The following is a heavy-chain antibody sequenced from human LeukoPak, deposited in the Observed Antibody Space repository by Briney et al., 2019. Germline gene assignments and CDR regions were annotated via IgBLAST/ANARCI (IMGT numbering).Heavy chain of an antibody. CDR3: ATSGPNDAFDI. D-gene: IGHD7-27*01. CDR2: ISYDGSNK. Sequence: PGGSLRLSCAASGFTFSSYGMHWVRQAPGKRLEWVAVISYDGSNKYYADSVKGRFTISRDNSKNTLYLQMNSLRAEDTAVYYCATSGPNDAFDIWGQGTMVTVSS. CDR1: GFTFSSYG. V-gene: IGHV3-30*03. J-gene: IGHJ3*02.